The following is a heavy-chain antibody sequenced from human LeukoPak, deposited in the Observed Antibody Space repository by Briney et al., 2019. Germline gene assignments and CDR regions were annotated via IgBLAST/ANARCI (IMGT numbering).Heavy chain of an antibody. D-gene: IGHD5-12*01. CDR2: ISYDGSNE. CDR3: ARAYGGYEYFQH. CDR1: GFTFSSYA. V-gene: IGHV3-30-3*01. J-gene: IGHJ1*01. Sequence: GGSLRLSCAASGFTFSSYAMHWVRQAPGKGLEWVAVISYDGSNEYYADSVKGRFTISRDNSKNTLYLQMNSLRAEDTAVYYCARAYGGYEYFQHWGQGTLVTVSS.